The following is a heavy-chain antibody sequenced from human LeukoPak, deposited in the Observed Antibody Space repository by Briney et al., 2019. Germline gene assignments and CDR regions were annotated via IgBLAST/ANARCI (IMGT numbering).Heavy chain of an antibody. Sequence: PSETLSLTCAVYGGSFSGYYWSWIRQPPGKGLEWIGEINHSGSTNYNPSLKSRVTISVDTSKNQFSLKLSPVTAADTAVYYCARGGITMVRGVGYYYYMDVWGKGTTVTVSS. V-gene: IGHV4-34*01. CDR3: ARGGITMVRGVGYYYYMDV. CDR2: INHSGST. CDR1: GGSFSGYY. D-gene: IGHD3-10*01. J-gene: IGHJ6*03.